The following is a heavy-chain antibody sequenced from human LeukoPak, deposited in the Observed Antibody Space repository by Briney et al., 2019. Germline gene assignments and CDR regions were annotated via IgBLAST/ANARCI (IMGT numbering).Heavy chain of an antibody. CDR3: AKDKGGGGWYYFDY. J-gene: IGHJ4*02. Sequence: GGSLRLSCAAFGFTFSSYRMNWVRQAPGKGLEWVSSISSSSSYIYYADSVKGRFTISRDNAKNSLYLQMNSLRAEDTAVYYCAKDKGGGGWYYFDYWGQGTLVTVSS. D-gene: IGHD2-15*01. V-gene: IGHV3-21*01. CDR2: ISSSSSYI. CDR1: GFTFSSYR.